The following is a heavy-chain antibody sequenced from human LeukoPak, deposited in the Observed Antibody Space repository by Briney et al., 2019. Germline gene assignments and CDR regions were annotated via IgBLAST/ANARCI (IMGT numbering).Heavy chain of an antibody. V-gene: IGHV3-21*04. CDR1: GFTFSSYS. D-gene: IGHD3-3*01. CDR2: ISSSSSYI. J-gene: IGHJ6*02. Sequence: PGGSLRLSCAASGFTFSSYSMNWVRQAPGKGLEWVSSISSSSSYIYYADSVKGRFTISRDNAKNSLYLQMNSLRAEDTAVYYCARDKRITIFGVDYYYGMDVWGQGTTVTVSS. CDR3: ARDKRITIFGVDYYYGMDV.